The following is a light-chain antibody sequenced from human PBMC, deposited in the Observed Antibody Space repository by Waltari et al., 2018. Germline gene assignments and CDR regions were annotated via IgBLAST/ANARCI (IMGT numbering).Light chain of an antibody. CDR1: SSDIGTHDL. J-gene: IGLJ1*01. Sequence: QSALTQPASVSGSPGQSIPISCTGTSSDIGTHDLVSWYQQHPGKAPKIWIYAVTKSPAVVSWGCSGSKAGNTASLTISGLQAEDEAYYYCCSYAGSSTYVFGTGTKVTVL. CDR3: CSYAGSSTYV. CDR2: AVT. V-gene: IGLV2-23*02.